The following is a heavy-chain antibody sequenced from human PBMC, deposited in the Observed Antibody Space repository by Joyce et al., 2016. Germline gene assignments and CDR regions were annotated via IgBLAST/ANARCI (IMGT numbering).Heavy chain of an antibody. D-gene: IGHD1-14*01. CDR2: IIPFFGAA. J-gene: IGHJ6*02. CDR3: ARGGTSSDHYFFYTLDV. Sequence: QVLLVQSGAAVKRPGSSLRVSCKSSGGDFSNYTVNWVRQAPGQRLEWMGGIIPFFGAAKYAEDFQGRDTLTADQSTRTAYLELSSLTSADTAVYYCARGGTSSDHYFFYTLDVWGPGTTVIVSS. V-gene: IGHV1-69*12. CDR1: GGDFSNYT.